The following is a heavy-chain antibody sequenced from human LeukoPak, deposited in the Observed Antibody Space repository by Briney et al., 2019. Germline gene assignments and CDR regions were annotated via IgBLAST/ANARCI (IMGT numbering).Heavy chain of an antibody. J-gene: IGHJ4*02. CDR2: IIPIFGTA. CDR3: ARDGGGYCSSTSCHTLDY. D-gene: IGHD2-2*01. V-gene: IGHV1-69*13. CDR1: RGTVSSYA. Sequence: SVKVSCKASRGTVSSYAISWVRQAPGQGLEWMGGIIPIFGTANYAQKFQGRVTITADESTSTAYMELSSLRSEDTAVYYCARDGGGYCSSTSCHTLDYWGQGTLVTVSS.